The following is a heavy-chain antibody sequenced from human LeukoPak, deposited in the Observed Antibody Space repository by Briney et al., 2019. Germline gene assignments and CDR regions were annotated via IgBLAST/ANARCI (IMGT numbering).Heavy chain of an antibody. J-gene: IGHJ4*02. CDR2: ISSSSSYI. Sequence: GGSLRLSCAASGFTFSSYSTNWVRQAPGKGLEWVSSISSSSSYIYYADSVKGRFTISRDNAKNSLYLQMNSLRAEDTAVYYCARLVGATGIVDYWGQRTLVTVSS. D-gene: IGHD1-26*01. V-gene: IGHV3-21*01. CDR3: ARLVGATGIVDY. CDR1: GFTFSSYS.